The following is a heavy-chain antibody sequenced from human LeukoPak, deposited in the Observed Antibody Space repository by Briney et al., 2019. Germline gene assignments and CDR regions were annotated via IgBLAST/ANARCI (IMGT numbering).Heavy chain of an antibody. CDR1: GGSISSYY. Sequence: SETLSLTCTVSGGSISSYYWSWIRQPPGKGLEWIGYIYYSGSTYYNPSLKSRVTISVDTSKNQFSLKLSSVTAADTAVYYCARATITSRYYYYGMDVWGQGTTVTVSS. CDR3: ARATITSRYYYYGMDV. V-gene: IGHV4-59*08. CDR2: IYYSGST. J-gene: IGHJ6*02. D-gene: IGHD3-16*01.